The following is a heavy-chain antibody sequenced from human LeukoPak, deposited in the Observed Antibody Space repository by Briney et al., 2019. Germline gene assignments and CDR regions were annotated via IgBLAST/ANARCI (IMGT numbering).Heavy chain of an antibody. J-gene: IGHJ6*03. Sequence: GGSLRLSCAASGFTFSSYGMHWVRQAPGKGLEWVALIRYDGSNKYYADSVKGRFTISRDNSKNTLYLQMNSLRAEDTAVYYCARGFFVPDTGYYYYMDVWGKGTTVTVSS. CDR3: ARGFFVPDTGYYYYMDV. CDR1: GFTFSSYG. V-gene: IGHV3-30*02. CDR2: IRYDGSNK. D-gene: IGHD5-18*01.